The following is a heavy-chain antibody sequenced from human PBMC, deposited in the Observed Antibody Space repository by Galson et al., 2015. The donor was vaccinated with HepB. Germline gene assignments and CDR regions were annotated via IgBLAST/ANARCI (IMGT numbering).Heavy chain of an antibody. J-gene: IGHJ4*02. CDR3: AGSVRGTITAFDY. CDR1: GDSVSSNSAS. D-gene: IGHD5-12*01. Sequence: ISGDSVSSNSASWNWIRQSPSRGLEWLGRTYYRSKWYNDYAVSVKSRITVNPDTSKNQFSLQLNSVTPEDTAVYYCAGSVRGTITAFDYWGQGTLVTVSS. V-gene: IGHV6-1*01. CDR2: TYYRSKWYN.